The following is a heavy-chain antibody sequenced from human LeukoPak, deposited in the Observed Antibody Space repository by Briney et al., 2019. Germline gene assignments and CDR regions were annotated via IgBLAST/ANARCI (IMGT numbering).Heavy chain of an antibody. CDR3: ARDLNVAYSSGWTDY. D-gene: IGHD6-19*01. CDR2: ISAYNGNT. Sequence: GASVRVSCKASGYTFTSYGISWVRQAPGQGLEWMGWISAYNGNTNYAQKLQGRVTMTTDTSTSTAYMELRSLRSDHTAVYYCARDLNVAYSSGWTDYWGQGTLVTVSS. J-gene: IGHJ4*02. CDR1: GYTFTSYG. V-gene: IGHV1-18*04.